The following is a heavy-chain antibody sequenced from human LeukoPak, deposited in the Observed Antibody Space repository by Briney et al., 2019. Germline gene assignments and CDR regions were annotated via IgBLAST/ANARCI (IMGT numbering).Heavy chain of an antibody. CDR2: IYHSGST. V-gene: IGHV4-38-2*01. Sequence: PSETLSLTCAVSGYSISSGYYWGWIRQPPGKGLGWIGSIYHSGSTYYNPSLKSRVTISVDTSKNQFSLKLSSVTAADTAVYYCARSILRWGYYFDYWGQGTLVTVSS. CDR1: GYSISSGYY. J-gene: IGHJ4*02. D-gene: IGHD4-23*01. CDR3: ARSILRWGYYFDY.